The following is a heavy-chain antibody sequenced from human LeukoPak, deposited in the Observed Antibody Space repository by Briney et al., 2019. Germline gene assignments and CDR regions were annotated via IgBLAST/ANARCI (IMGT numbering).Heavy chain of an antibody. CDR3: ARDYWTDSGYGY. D-gene: IGHD5-12*01. J-gene: IGHJ4*02. CDR1: GYTFTGFY. Sequence: ASVKVSCKASGYTFTGFYIHWVRQAPGQGLEWMGWINPNTGDTNYAQKFQGRVTMTSDTSMSSAYMDLSRLTSDDTAMYYCARDYWTDSGYGYWGQGTLVTVSS. V-gene: IGHV1-2*02. CDR2: INPNTGDT.